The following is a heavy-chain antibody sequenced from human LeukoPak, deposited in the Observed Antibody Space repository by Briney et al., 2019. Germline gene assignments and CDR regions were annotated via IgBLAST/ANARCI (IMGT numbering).Heavy chain of an antibody. CDR2: IRYDGSNK. V-gene: IGHV3-30*02. CDR1: GFTFSSYA. CDR3: AKRGIAVAGTRDY. J-gene: IGHJ4*02. Sequence: PGGSLRLSCAASGFTFSSYAMSWVRQAPGKGLEWVAFIRYDGSNKYYADSVKGRFTISRDNSKNTLYLQMNSLRAEDTAVYYCAKRGIAVAGTRDYWGQGTLVTVSS. D-gene: IGHD6-19*01.